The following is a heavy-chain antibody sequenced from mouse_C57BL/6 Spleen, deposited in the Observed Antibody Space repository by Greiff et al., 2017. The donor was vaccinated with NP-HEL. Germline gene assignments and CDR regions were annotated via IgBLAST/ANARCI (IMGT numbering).Heavy chain of an antibody. V-gene: IGHV1-69*01. CDR3: ARSGWLLLYFDY. Sequence: VQLQQPGAELVMPGASVKLSCKASGYTFTSYWMHWVKQRPGQGLEWIGEIDPSDSYTNYNQKFKGKSTLTVDKSSSTAYMQLSSLTSEDSAVYYCARSGWLLLYFDYWGQGTTLTVSS. J-gene: IGHJ2*01. CDR2: IDPSDSYT. D-gene: IGHD2-3*01. CDR1: GYTFTSYW.